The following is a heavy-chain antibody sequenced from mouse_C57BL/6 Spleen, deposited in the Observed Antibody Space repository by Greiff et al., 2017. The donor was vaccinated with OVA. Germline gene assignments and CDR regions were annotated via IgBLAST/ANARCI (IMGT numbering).Heavy chain of an antibody. Sequence: VQLQQSGAELVRPGTSVKVSCKASGYAFTNYLIEWVKQRPGQGLEWIGVINPGSGGTNYNEKFKGKATLTADKSSSTAYMQLSSLTSEDSAVYFCAREGTCAYWGQGTLVTVSA. D-gene: IGHD3-3*01. CDR3: AREGTCAY. CDR1: GYAFTNYL. V-gene: IGHV1-54*01. J-gene: IGHJ3*01. CDR2: INPGSGGT.